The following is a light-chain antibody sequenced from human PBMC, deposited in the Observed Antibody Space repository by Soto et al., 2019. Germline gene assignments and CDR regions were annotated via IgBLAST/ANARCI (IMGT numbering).Light chain of an antibody. CDR2: GAS. J-gene: IGKJ2*01. V-gene: IGKV3-20*01. Sequence: EIGLTQSPGTLSLSPGERATLACRASQSISSSYLAWYQQKPGQAPRLLIYGASSRATGIPDRFSGSGSGTDFTLTISRLEHEDFAVYYCQFFGSSRYTFGQGTKLEIK. CDR3: QFFGSSRYT. CDR1: QSISSSY.